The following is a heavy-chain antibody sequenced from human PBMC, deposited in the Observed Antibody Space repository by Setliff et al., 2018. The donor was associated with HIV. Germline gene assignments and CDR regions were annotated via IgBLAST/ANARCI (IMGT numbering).Heavy chain of an antibody. D-gene: IGHD3-10*01. J-gene: IGHJ4*02. CDR2: VNTDGSSK. CDR1: GFTFDRYW. V-gene: IGHV3-74*01. Sequence: GGSLRLSCAASGFTFDRYWMHWVRQAPGKGLVWVSRVNTDGSSKTYADSVKDRFTISRDNAKNSLYLQMNSLRVEDTALYYYARSDWYHGSGSHDYWGQGTLVTVSS. CDR3: ARSDWYHGSGSHDY.